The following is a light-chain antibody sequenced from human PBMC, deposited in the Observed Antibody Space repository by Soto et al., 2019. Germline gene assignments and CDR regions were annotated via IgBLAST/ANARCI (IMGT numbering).Light chain of an antibody. CDR1: QSVSSN. J-gene: IGKJ1*01. CDR2: GAS. Sequence: EVVMTQSPATLSVSPGERATLSCRASQSVSSNLAWYQQKPGQAPRLLIYGASTRATGIPARFSGSGSGTEFILTISSRQSEDFAVYYCQQYNIWPPWTFGQGAKVEI. V-gene: IGKV3-15*01. CDR3: QQYNIWPPWT.